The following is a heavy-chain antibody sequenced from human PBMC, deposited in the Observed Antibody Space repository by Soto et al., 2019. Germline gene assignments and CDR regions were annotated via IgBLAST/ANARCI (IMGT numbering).Heavy chain of an antibody. CDR1: GGSFSGYY. Sequence: SETLSLTCAVYGGSFSGYYWSWIRQPPGKGLEWIGEINHSGSTNYNPSLKSRVTISVDTSKNQFSLKLSSVTAADTAVYYCARAPYTRYYYYYGMDVWGQGTTVTVSS. J-gene: IGHJ6*02. CDR2: INHSGST. D-gene: IGHD1-20*01. V-gene: IGHV4-34*01. CDR3: ARAPYTRYYYYYGMDV.